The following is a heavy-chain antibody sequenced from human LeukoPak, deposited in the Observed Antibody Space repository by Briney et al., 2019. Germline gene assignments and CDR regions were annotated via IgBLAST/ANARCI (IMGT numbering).Heavy chain of an antibody. V-gene: IGHV7-4-1*02. Sequence: ASVKVSCKASGDTFSSYGMNWVRQAPGQGLEWMGWINTNTGNPTYAQGLTGRFVFSLDTSVSTAYLQISSLKAEDTAVYYCARVSMMTSDYWGQGTLVTVSS. CDR2: INTNTGNP. J-gene: IGHJ4*02. CDR1: GDTFSSYG. CDR3: ARVSMMTSDY. D-gene: IGHD5/OR15-5a*01.